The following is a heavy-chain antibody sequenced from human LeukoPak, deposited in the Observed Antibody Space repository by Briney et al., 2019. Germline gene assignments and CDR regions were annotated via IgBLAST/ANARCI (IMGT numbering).Heavy chain of an antibody. CDR3: ARHMVRGVITHNWFDP. J-gene: IGHJ5*02. V-gene: IGHV1-69*01. CDR2: IIPIFGTA. CDR1: GGTFSSYA. Sequence: SVKVSCKASGGTFSSYAISWVRQAPGQGLEWMGGIIPIFGTANYAQKFQGRVTITADESTSTAYMELSSLRSEDTAVYYCARHMVRGVITHNWFDPWGQGTLVTVSS. D-gene: IGHD3-10*01.